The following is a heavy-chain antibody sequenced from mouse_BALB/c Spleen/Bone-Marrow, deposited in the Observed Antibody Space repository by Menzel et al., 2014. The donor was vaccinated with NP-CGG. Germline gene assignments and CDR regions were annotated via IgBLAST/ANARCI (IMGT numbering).Heavy chain of an antibody. J-gene: IGHJ3*01. CDR3: ARYHYGYDGLAY. CDR2: INPSTGYT. CDR1: GYTFTSYW. Sequence: QVQLQQSGAELAKPGASVKMSCKASGYTFTSYWMHWVKQRPGQGLEWIGYINPSTGYTEYNQKFKDKATLTADKSSSTAYMRLSSLTSEGSAVYYCARYHYGYDGLAYWGQGTLVTVSA. D-gene: IGHD2-2*01. V-gene: IGHV1-7*01.